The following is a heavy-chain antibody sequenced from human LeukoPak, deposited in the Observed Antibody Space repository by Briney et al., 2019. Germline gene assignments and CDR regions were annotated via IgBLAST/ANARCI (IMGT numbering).Heavy chain of an antibody. V-gene: IGHV4-34*01. CDR1: GGSFSGYY. Sequence: SETLSLTCAVYGGSFSGYYWSWIRQPPGKGLEWIGEINHSGSTNYNPSLKSRVTISVDTSKNQCSLKLSSVTAADTAVYYCARGRYCSGGSCFYYYYYMDVWGKGTTVTVSS. CDR2: INHSGST. D-gene: IGHD2-15*01. J-gene: IGHJ6*03. CDR3: ARGRYCSGGSCFYYYYYMDV.